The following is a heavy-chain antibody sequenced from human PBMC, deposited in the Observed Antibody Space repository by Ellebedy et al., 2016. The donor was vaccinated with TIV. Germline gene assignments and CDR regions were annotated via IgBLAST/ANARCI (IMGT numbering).Heavy chain of an antibody. CDR1: GGSISSYY. CDR3: ARAPPYDSGTNDY. CDR2: IYYSGST. V-gene: IGHV4-59*01. D-gene: IGHD3-22*01. J-gene: IGHJ4*02. Sequence: MPSETLSLTCTVSGGSISSYYWSWIRQPPGKGLEWIGYIYYSGSTNYNPSLKSRVTISVDTSKNQFSLKLSSVTAADTAVYYCARAPPYDSGTNDYWGQGTLVTVSS.